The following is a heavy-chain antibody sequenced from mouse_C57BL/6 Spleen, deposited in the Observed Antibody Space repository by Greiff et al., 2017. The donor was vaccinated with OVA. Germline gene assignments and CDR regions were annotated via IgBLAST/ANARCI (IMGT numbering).Heavy chain of an antibody. J-gene: IGHJ2*01. Sequence: QVQLQQPGAELVKPGASVKLSCKASGYTFTSYWMHWVKQRPGQGLEWIGMIHPNSGSTNYNEKFKSKATLTVDKSSSTAYMQLSSLTSEDSAVYYCAIYGGYHYYFDYWGQGTTLTVSS. CDR3: AIYGGYHYYFDY. D-gene: IGHD2-3*01. V-gene: IGHV1-64*01. CDR2: IHPNSGST. CDR1: GYTFTSYW.